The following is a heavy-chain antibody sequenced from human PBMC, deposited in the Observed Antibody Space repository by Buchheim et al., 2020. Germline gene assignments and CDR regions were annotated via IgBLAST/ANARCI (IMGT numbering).Heavy chain of an antibody. V-gene: IGHV3-23*01. CDR3: AKVPGSYGDYPRFDY. Sequence: EVQLLESGGGLVQPGGSLRLYCAASGFTFISYAMSWVRQAPGKGLEWVSTISDSGGSTYYADSVKGRFTISRDNSKNTLYLQMNSLRAEDTAVYYCAKVPGSYGDYPRFDYWGQGTL. CDR1: GFTFISYA. CDR2: ISDSGGST. D-gene: IGHD4-17*01. J-gene: IGHJ4*02.